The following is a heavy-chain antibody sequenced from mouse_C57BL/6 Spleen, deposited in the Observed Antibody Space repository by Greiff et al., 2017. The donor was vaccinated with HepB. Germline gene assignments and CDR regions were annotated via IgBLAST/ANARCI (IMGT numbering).Heavy chain of an antibody. CDR1: GFNIKDDY. V-gene: IGHV14-4*01. Sequence: VQLKESGAELVRPGASVKLSCTASGFNIKDDYMHWVKQRPEQGLEWIGWIDPENGDTEYASKFQGKATITADTSSNTAYLQLSSLTSEDTAVYYCTTTYYGIAYWGQGTLVTVSA. CDR2: IDPENGDT. J-gene: IGHJ3*01. CDR3: TTTYYGIAY. D-gene: IGHD1-1*01.